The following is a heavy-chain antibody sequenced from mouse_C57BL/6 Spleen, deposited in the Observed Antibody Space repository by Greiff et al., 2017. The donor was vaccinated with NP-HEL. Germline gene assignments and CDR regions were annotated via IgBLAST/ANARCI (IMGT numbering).Heavy chain of an antibody. D-gene: IGHD2-4*01. CDR1: GYTFTSYG. V-gene: IGHV1-81*01. J-gene: IGHJ4*01. CDR2: IYPRSGNT. CDR3: ARREIYYDYLDAMDY. Sequence: VQLQQSGAELARPGASVKLSCKASGYTFTSYGISWVKQRTGQGLEWIGEIYPRSGNTYYNEKFKGKATLTADKSSSTAYMELRSLTSEDSAVYFCARREIYYDYLDAMDYWGQGTSVTVSS.